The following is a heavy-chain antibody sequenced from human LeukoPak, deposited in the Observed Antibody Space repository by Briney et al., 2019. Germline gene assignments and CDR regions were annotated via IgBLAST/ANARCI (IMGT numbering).Heavy chain of an antibody. CDR3: ARDLYRLQVASNAFDI. CDR1: GFTFDEYG. CDR2: INWNGGST. J-gene: IGHJ3*02. V-gene: IGHV3-20*04. D-gene: IGHD1-26*01. Sequence: GGSLRLSCAASGFTFDEYGMNWVRQAPGKGLEWVSGINWNGGSTGYASSVKGRFTISRDNAKNSLYLQMNSLRAEDTALYYCARDLYRLQVASNAFDIWGQGTMVTVSS.